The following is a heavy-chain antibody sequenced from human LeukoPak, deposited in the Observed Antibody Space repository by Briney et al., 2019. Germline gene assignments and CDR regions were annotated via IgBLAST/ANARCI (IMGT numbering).Heavy chain of an antibody. D-gene: IGHD1-26*01. CDR3: AKIGSPIH. J-gene: IGHJ4*02. V-gene: IGHV3-23*01. Sequence: GGSLRLSCAASGFSFSTSWMTWVRQAPGKGLEWVSGISTGGTMTFLADSVKGRFSISRDNSKNTLYLQMNSLRAEDTAVYYCAKIGSPIHWGQGTLVTVSS. CDR2: ISTGGTMT. CDR1: GFSFSTSW.